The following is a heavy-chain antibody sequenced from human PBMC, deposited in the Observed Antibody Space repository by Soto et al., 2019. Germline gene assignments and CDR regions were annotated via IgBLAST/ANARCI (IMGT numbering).Heavy chain of an antibody. Sequence: QVQLVESGGGVVQPGRSLTLSCAASGLTFSNQAMHWVRQAPGKGLEWVAVIWYDGSKKYYADSVKGRFTISRDNSKNTVYLQMNSLRAEDTAVYYCARDVPSYHGDLAFDYWGQGTLVTVSS. J-gene: IGHJ4*02. CDR2: IWYDGSKK. CDR3: ARDVPSYHGDLAFDY. V-gene: IGHV3-33*01. D-gene: IGHD2-21*02. CDR1: GLTFSNQA.